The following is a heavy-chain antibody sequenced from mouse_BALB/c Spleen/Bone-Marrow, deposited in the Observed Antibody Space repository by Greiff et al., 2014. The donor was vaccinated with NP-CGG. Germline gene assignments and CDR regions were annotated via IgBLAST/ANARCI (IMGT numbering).Heavy chain of an antibody. CDR1: GFSLTSYG. Sequence: QVQLQQSGPGLVAPSQSLSITCTVSGFSLTSYGVHWVRQPPGKGLEWLGVIWAGGSTNYNSALMSRLSISEDNSKSQVFLKMNSLQTDDTAMYYCARVYLRYFDVWGAGTTVTVSS. J-gene: IGHJ1*01. D-gene: IGHD2-3*01. V-gene: IGHV2-9*02. CDR3: ARVYLRYFDV. CDR2: IWAGGST.